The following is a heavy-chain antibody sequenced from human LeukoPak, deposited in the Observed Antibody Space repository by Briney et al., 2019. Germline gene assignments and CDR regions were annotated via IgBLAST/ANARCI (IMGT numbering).Heavy chain of an antibody. CDR2: ISSGGNYI. CDR1: GFTFSTYS. Sequence: GGSLRLSCAASGFTFSTYSMNWVRQAPGKGLEWVSSISSGGNYIYYADSVKGRFTISRDNAKSSLYLQMNSLRAEETAVYYCARAGILVAGTDWYFDLWGRGTLVTVSS. D-gene: IGHD6-19*01. CDR3: ARAGILVAGTDWYFDL. J-gene: IGHJ2*01. V-gene: IGHV3-21*01.